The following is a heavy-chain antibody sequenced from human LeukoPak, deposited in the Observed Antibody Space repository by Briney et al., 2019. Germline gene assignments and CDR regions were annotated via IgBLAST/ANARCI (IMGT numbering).Heavy chain of an antibody. D-gene: IGHD6-19*01. CDR2: ISGSGGST. CDR1: GFTFSSYA. V-gene: IGHV3-23*01. Sequence: GGSLRLSCAASGFTFSSYAMSWVRQAPGKGLEWVSTISGSGGSTYYADSVKGRFTISRDNSKNTLSLQMSSLRVEDTAVYYCAKGSSSGWSGDYFDYWGQGTLVTVSS. J-gene: IGHJ4*02. CDR3: AKGSSSGWSGDYFDY.